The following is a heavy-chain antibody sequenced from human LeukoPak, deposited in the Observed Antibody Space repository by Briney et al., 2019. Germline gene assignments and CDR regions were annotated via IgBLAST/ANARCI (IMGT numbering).Heavy chain of an antibody. CDR2: IKGDESWT. J-gene: IGHJ4*02. D-gene: IGHD5-24*01. CDR3: VRDGDVYSFDQ. V-gene: IGHV3-74*01. CDR1: GFTFRSHW. Sequence: GSLRLSCAASGFTFRSHWMHCVRQAPGKGLVWVSRIKGDESWTNYADSVKGRFTISRDNAKNTLYLQMTSLRVEDTAMYYCVRDGDVYSFDQWGQGTLVTVSS.